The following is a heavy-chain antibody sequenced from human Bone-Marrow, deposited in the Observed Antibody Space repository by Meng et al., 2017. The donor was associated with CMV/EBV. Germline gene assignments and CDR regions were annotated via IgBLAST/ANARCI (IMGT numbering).Heavy chain of an antibody. J-gene: IGHJ4*02. CDR1: GYTFTSDG. V-gene: IGHV1-18*01. CDR3: ARGGQQLVLGHFDY. D-gene: IGHD6-13*01. CDR2: INAYNGNT. Sequence: VQLVQSGPEVKKPGASVKVSCKASGYTFTSDGISWVRQAPGQGLHWMAWINAYNGNTNYAQKFQGRVTMTTDTSTSTAYMELRSLRSDDTAVYYCARGGQQLVLGHFDYWGQGTLVTVSS.